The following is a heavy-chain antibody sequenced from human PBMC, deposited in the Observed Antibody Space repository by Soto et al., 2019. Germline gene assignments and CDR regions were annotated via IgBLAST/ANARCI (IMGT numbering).Heavy chain of an antibody. V-gene: IGHV3-33*01. Sequence: GGSLRLSCAASGFTFSSYGMHWVRQAPGKGLEWVAVIWYDGSNKYYADSVKGRFTISRDNSKNTLYLQMNSLRAEDTAVYYCARARMVRRENWFDPWGQGTLVTVSS. CDR3: ARARMVRRENWFDP. D-gene: IGHD3-10*01. CDR2: IWYDGSNK. J-gene: IGHJ5*02. CDR1: GFTFSSYG.